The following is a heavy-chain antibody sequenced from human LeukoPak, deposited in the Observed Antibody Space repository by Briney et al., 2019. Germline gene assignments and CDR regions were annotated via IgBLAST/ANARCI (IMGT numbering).Heavy chain of an antibody. D-gene: IGHD3-22*01. CDR2: IRYDGRDE. CDR3: AKDRRITMIPSPEAFDY. V-gene: IGHV3-30*02. CDR1: GFIFSRYG. Sequence: PGGSLRLSCSASGFIFSRYGMHWVRQAPDKGLEWVAFIRYDGRDENYADSVKGRFTISRDNSKNTLYLQMNSLRDEDTAVYYCAKDRRITMIPSPEAFDYWGQGTLVTVSS. J-gene: IGHJ4*02.